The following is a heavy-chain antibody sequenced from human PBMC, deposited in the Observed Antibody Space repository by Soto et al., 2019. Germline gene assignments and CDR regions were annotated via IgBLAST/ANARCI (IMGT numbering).Heavy chain of an antibody. J-gene: IGHJ6*02. CDR1: GFTFSSYA. D-gene: IGHD3-3*01. CDR3: AREVSPDFWSDFGRYYYYYGMDV. V-gene: IGHV3-30-3*01. CDR2: ISYDGSNK. Sequence: QVQLVESGGGVVQPGRSLRLSCAASGFTFSSYAMHWVRQAPGKGLEWVAVISYDGSNKYYADSVKGRFTISRDNSKNALDLQMNSLRDEDTAVYYCAREVSPDFWSDFGRYYYYYGMDVWGQGTTVTVCS.